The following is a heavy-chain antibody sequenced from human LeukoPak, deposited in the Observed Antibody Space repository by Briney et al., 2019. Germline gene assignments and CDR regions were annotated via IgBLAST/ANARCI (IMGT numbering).Heavy chain of an antibody. CDR1: GYTFTGYY. CDR3: ARDLEAPGAETWPTPDY. V-gene: IGHV1-2*04. Sequence: ASVKVSCKASGYTFTGYYMHWVRQAPGQRLEWMGWINPNSGGTDYAQKFQGWVTMTRDTSISTAYMELSRLRSDDTPVYYCARDLEAPGAETWPTPDYWGQGTLVTVSS. CDR2: INPNSGGT. J-gene: IGHJ4*02. D-gene: IGHD5-24*01.